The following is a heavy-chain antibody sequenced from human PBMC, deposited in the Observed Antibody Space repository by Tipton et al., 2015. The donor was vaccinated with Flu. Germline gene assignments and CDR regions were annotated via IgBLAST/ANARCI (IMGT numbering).Heavy chain of an antibody. V-gene: IGHV4-61*02. CDR1: GGSISSGSYY. CDR2: IYTSGST. J-gene: IGHJ4*02. Sequence: TLSLTCTVSGGSISSGSYYWSWIRQPAGKGLEWIGRIYTSGSTNYNPSFKSRVTISVDTSKNQFSLKLSSVTAADTAVYYCARGGDGYNPIDYWGQGTLVTVSS. D-gene: IGHD5-24*01. CDR3: ARGGDGYNPIDY.